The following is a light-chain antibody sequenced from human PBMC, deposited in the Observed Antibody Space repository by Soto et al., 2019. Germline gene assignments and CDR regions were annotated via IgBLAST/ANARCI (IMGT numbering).Light chain of an antibody. Sequence: DIQMTQSPSSLSASVGDRVTISCRASQIMNIYLNWYQQKPGKAPRLLIYAASTLQGGVPSRFSGSGSGTEFTLTISSLQPDDFATYYCQQYNSYSPITFGQGTRLEIK. V-gene: IGKV1-5*01. CDR1: QIMNIY. J-gene: IGKJ5*01. CDR2: AAS. CDR3: QQYNSYSPIT.